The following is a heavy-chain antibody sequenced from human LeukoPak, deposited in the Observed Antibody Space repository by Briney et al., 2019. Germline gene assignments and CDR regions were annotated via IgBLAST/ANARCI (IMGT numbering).Heavy chain of an antibody. J-gene: IGHJ4*02. D-gene: IGHD3-22*01. CDR3: ARGVQYYYDSSGFDY. CDR1: GGSISSSSYY. V-gene: IGHV4-39*01. Sequence: SETLSLTCTVSGGSISSSSYYWGWIRQPPGKGLEWIGSIYYSGSTYYNPPLKSRVTISVDTSKNQFSLKLSSVTAADTAVYYCARGVQYYYDSSGFDYWGRGTLVTVSS. CDR2: IYYSGST.